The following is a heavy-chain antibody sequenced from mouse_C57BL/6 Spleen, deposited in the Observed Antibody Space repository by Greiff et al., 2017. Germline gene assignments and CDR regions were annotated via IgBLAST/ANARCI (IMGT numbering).Heavy chain of an antibody. CDR1: GYTFTSYT. CDR2: INPSSGYT. J-gene: IGHJ1*03. CDR3: ARSDSNYVAVYWDFDV. V-gene: IGHV1-4*01. D-gene: IGHD2-5*01. Sequence: VKVVESGAELARPGASVKMSCKASGYTFTSYTMHWVKQRPGQGLEWIGYINPSSGYTKYNQKFKDKATLTADKSSSTAYMQLSSLTSEDSAVYYCARSDSNYVAVYWDFDVWGTGTTVTVSS.